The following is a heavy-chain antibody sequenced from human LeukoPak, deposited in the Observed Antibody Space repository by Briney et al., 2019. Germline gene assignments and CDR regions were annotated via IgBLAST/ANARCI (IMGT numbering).Heavy chain of an antibody. D-gene: IGHD3-22*01. CDR2: IYYSEST. J-gene: IGHJ4*02. CDR1: GGSISSYY. V-gene: IGHV4-59*01. CDR3: ARLIYDSSGYYHFDY. Sequence: SETLSLTCTVSGGSISSYYWSWIRQPPGKGLEWIGYIYYSESTNYNPSLKSRVTISVDTSKNQFSLKLSSVTAADTAVYYCARLIYDSSGYYHFDYWGQGTLVTVSS.